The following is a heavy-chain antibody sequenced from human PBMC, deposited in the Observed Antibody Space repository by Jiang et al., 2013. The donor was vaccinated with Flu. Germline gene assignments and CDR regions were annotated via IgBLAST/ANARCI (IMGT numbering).Heavy chain of an antibody. J-gene: IGHJ6*02. CDR1: GFIFDDYG. Sequence: QLVESGGGVVRPGGSLRLSCVTSGFIFDDYGMSWVRQIPGKGLEWVSGINWSGDNTGYADSVRGRFTISRDDAKSSLYLQMNSLRAEDTALYHCVRMRGDHYYYYAMDVWGQGTTVTVSS. D-gene: IGHD4-17*01. CDR3: VRMRGDHYYYYAMDV. CDR2: INWSGDNT. V-gene: IGHV3-20*01.